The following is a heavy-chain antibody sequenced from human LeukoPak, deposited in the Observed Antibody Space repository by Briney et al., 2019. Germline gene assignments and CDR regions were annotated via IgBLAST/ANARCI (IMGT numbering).Heavy chain of an antibody. Sequence: SETLSLTCTVSGGSISSYYWSWIRQPPGKGLEWIGYIYYSGSTYYNPSLKSRVTISVDTSKNQFSLKLSSVTAADTAVYYCARDYDILTGRNYYFDYWGQGTLVTVSS. V-gene: IGHV4-59*12. CDR3: ARDYDILTGRNYYFDY. J-gene: IGHJ4*02. D-gene: IGHD3-9*01. CDR2: IYYSGST. CDR1: GGSISSYY.